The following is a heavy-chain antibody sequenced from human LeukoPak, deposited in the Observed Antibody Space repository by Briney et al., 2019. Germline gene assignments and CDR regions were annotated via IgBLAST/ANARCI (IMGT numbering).Heavy chain of an antibody. V-gene: IGHV3-21*01. CDR1: GFTFSHFT. J-gene: IGHJ5*02. CDR2: ISGGSTYI. CDR3: ARGPHYFGSGSFGGDNWFAP. D-gene: IGHD3-10*01. Sequence: GGSLRLSCAASGFTFSHFTINWVRQTPGKGLEWVSTISGGSTYIYYADSVKGRFTISRDDAKNSLYLQMNSLRAEDTAVYYCARGPHYFGSGSFGGDNWFAPWGQGTLVTVSS.